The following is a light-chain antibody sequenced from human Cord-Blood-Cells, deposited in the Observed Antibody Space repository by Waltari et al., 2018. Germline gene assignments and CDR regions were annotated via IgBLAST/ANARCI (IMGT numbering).Light chain of an antibody. CDR1: SSDVGGYNY. CDR2: DVS. Sequence: QSALTQPASVSGSPGQSITISCTGTSSDVGGYNYVSWYQQHPGKAPKLMIYDVSKRPSGVSIRFSGSKSGNTASLTISGLQAEDEAAYYCSSYTSSSTYVFGTGTKVTVL. CDR3: SSYTSSSTYV. V-gene: IGLV2-14*01. J-gene: IGLJ1*01.